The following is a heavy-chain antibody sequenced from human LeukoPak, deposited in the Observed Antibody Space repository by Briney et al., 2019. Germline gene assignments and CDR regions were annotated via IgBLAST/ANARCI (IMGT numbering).Heavy chain of an antibody. D-gene: IGHD1-26*01. V-gene: IGHV4-59*01. CDR2: IYYSGST. J-gene: IGHJ3*02. CDR1: GGSISSYY. Sequence: SETLSLTCTVSGGSISSYYWSWIRQPAGKGLEWIGYIYYSGSTSYNPSLKSRVTISVDTSKKQFSLKLSSVTAADTAFYYCARYIVSYPHDAFDIWGQGTMVAVSS. CDR3: ARYIVSYPHDAFDI.